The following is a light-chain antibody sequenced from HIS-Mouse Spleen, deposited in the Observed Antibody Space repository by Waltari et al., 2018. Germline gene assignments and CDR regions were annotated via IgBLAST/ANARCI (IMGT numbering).Light chain of an antibody. CDR1: AFPKKS. CDR2: EDS. Sequence: SYELTQPPSVSVPPGQTARIPCPGDAFPKKSASWYQQKSGQAPVLVIYEDSKRPSGIPERFSGSSSGTMATLTISGAQVEDEADYYCYSTDSSGNHRVFGGGTKLTVL. J-gene: IGLJ2*01. CDR3: YSTDSSGNHRV. V-gene: IGLV3-10*01.